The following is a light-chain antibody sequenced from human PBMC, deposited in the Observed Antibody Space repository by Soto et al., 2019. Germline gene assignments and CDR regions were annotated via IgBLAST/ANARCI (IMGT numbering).Light chain of an antibody. CDR1: QSVSSN. CDR3: HQYNNWPPWT. Sequence: IVMAQSPATLSLSPGERATLSCRASQSVSSNLAWYQQKPGQAPRLLIYGASTRATGIPARFSGSGSGTEFTLTISSLQSEDFAVYSCHQYNNWPPWTFGQGTKVDIK. CDR2: GAS. V-gene: IGKV3-15*01. J-gene: IGKJ1*01.